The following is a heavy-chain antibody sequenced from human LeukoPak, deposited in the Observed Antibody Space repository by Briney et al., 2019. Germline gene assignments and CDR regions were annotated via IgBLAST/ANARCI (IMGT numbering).Heavy chain of an antibody. CDR3: AREGNYYDMDV. CDR2: IFSGGTT. V-gene: IGHV3-53*01. J-gene: IGHJ6*02. Sequence: GGSLRLSCAASGFTVSSNYMSWGRQAPGKGLEWVSVIFSGGTTYYADSVKGRFTISRDNFKNTLYLQMNSLRAEDTAVYYCAREGNYYDMDVWGQGTTVTVSS. CDR1: GFTVSSNY.